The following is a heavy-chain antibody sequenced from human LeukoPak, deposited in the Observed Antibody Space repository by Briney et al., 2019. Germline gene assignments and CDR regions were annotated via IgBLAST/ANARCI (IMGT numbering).Heavy chain of an antibody. CDR1: GGSISSYY. Sequence: SETLSLTCTVSGGSISSYYWSWIRQPPGKGLEWIGYIYYSGSTNYNPSLKSRVTISVDTSKNQFSLKLSSVTAADTAVYYCARDVVDYDGSGYPGDWGQGTLVTVSS. CDR2: IYYSGST. D-gene: IGHD3-22*01. CDR3: ARDVVDYDGSGYPGD. V-gene: IGHV4-59*12. J-gene: IGHJ4*02.